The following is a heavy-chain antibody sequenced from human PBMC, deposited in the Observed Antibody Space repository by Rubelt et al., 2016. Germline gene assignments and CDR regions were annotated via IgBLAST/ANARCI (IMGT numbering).Heavy chain of an antibody. CDR3: ASAQLGDYYDGMDV. J-gene: IGHJ6*02. CDR1: GFTVSSNY. V-gene: IGHV3-53*01. CDR2: IYSGGST. D-gene: IGHD6-6*01. Sequence: EVQLLESGGGLVQPGGSLRLSCAASGFTVSSNYMSWVRQAPGKGLEWVSVIYSGGSTYYADSVKGRFTISRDNSKNKLYLKMKGRMAEDTAVYYCASAQLGDYYDGMDVWGQGTTGTVSS.